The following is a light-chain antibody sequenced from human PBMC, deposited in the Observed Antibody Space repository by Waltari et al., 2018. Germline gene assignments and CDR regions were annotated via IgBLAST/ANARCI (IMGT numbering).Light chain of an antibody. CDR1: QSVSRS. Sequence: EIVLTQSPGTLSLSPGERATLSCRASQSVSRSLAWYQQKPGQAPRLLIYGASSRATGVTDRFSCSWSGTDFSLTISRLEPEDFAVYYCQHYVRLPVTFGQGTKVEIK. V-gene: IGKV3-20*01. CDR3: QHYVRLPVT. J-gene: IGKJ1*01. CDR2: GAS.